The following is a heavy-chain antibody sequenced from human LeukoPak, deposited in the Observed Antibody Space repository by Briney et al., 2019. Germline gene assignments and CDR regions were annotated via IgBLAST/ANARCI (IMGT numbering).Heavy chain of an antibody. V-gene: IGHV5-51*01. J-gene: IGHJ4*02. Sequence: GESLKISCKGSGYSFTSYWIGWVRQMPGKGLEWMGIIYPGDSDTRYSPSFQGQVTISADKSISTAYLQLSSLKASDTAMYYCARQGCSSTSCYTSAADYWGQGTLVTVSS. CDR3: ARQGCSSTSCYTSAADY. D-gene: IGHD2-2*02. CDR1: GYSFTSYW. CDR2: IYPGDSDT.